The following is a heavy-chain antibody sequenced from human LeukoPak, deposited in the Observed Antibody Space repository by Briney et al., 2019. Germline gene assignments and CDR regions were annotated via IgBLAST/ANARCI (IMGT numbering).Heavy chain of an antibody. CDR2: INHSGST. Sequence: PSETPSLTCAVYGGSFSGYYWSWIRRPPGKGLEWMGEINHSGSTNYNPSLKSRVTISVDTSKNQFSLELSSVTAADTAVYYCARGRYSSNYYYYYYMDVWGKGTTVTVSS. CDR3: ARGRYSSNYYYYYYMDV. D-gene: IGHD6-13*01. CDR1: GGSFSGYY. V-gene: IGHV4-34*01. J-gene: IGHJ6*03.